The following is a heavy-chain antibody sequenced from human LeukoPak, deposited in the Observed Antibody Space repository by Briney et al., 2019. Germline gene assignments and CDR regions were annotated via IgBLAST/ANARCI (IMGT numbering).Heavy chain of an antibody. CDR2: VSDSDGST. Sequence: PGGSLRLSCVASGFTFSNYPMSWVRQAPGKGLEWVSGVSDSDGSTYYADSVKGRFTISRDNSKNTLYLQMNSLRAGDTAVYYCAKDRARQAVVGLFDYWGQGTLVTVSS. J-gene: IGHJ4*02. CDR3: AKDRARQAVVGLFDY. D-gene: IGHD6-19*01. CDR1: GFTFSNYP. V-gene: IGHV3-23*01.